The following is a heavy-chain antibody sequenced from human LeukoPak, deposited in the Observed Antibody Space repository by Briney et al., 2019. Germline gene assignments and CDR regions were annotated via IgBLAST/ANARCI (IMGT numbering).Heavy chain of an antibody. CDR3: AKDMGMARGAVDY. CDR1: GFTFDDYA. Sequence: SLRLSCAASGFTFDDYAMHWVRHAPGKGLEWVSGISWNSGSIHYADSVKGRFTISRDNAKNSLYLQMNSLRAEDTALYYCAKDMGMARGAVDYWGQGSPVTVSS. V-gene: IGHV3-9*01. D-gene: IGHD3-10*01. J-gene: IGHJ4*02. CDR2: ISWNSGSI.